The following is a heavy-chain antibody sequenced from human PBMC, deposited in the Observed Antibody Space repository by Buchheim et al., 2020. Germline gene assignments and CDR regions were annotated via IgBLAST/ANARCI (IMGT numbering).Heavy chain of an antibody. CDR3: ARDFGGPSDC. CDR1: GFTVSSSW. D-gene: IGHD3-16*01. J-gene: IGHJ4*02. CDR2: MNSDGSTT. V-gene: IGHV3-74*01. Sequence: EVQLVESGGGLVQPGGSLRLSCAASGFTVSSSWMHWVRQAPGKGLLWVSRMNSDGSTTSYAASVRGRFTISRDNAKNTLYLQMNSLGAEDTAVYYCARDFGGPSDCWGQGTL.